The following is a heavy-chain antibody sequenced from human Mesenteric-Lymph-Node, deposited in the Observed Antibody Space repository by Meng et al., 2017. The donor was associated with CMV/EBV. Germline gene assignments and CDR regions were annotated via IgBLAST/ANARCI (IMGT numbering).Heavy chain of an antibody. J-gene: IGHJ4*02. D-gene: IGHD2-2*01. CDR3: AARHCSSTSCYFDY. CDR1: GGSFSAYY. V-gene: IGHV4-34*01. Sequence: AYGGSFSAYYWSWIRQPPGKGLEWIGEINHSGSTNYNPSLKSRVTVSVDTSKNQFSLRLSAVTAADTAVYYCAARHCSSTSCYFDYWGQGTLVTVSS. CDR2: INHSGST.